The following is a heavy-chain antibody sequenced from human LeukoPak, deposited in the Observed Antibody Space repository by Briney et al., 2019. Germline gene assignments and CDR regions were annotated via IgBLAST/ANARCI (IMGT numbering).Heavy chain of an antibody. CDR1: GGTFSSYA. D-gene: IGHD2-15*01. Sequence: SVKVSCKASGGTFSSYAISWVRQAPGQGLEWMGRIIPILGIANYAQKFQGRVTITADKSTSTAYMELSSLRSEDTAVYYCARDQVGYCSGGSCSGFDYWGQGTLVTVSS. CDR2: IIPILGIA. V-gene: IGHV1-69*04. CDR3: ARDQVGYCSGGSCSGFDY. J-gene: IGHJ4*02.